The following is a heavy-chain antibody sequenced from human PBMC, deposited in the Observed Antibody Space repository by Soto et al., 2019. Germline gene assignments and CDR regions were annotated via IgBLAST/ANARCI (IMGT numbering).Heavy chain of an antibody. CDR3: AKQHCPGNYYQYGMDV. CDR2: ISSDGSNK. CDR1: GFTFSSYG. D-gene: IGHD3-10*02. Sequence: QMQLVESGGGVVQPGRSLRLSCAASGFTFSSYGIHWVRQAPGKGLEWVALISSDGSNKYYADSVEGRFTISRDNSKNTLDLQMSGLRGDDTAVYYCAKQHCPGNYYQYGMDVWGPGTTVTVSS. V-gene: IGHV3-30*18. J-gene: IGHJ6*02.